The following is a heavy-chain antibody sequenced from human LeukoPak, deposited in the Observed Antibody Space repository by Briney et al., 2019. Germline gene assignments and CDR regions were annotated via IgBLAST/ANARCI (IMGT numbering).Heavy chain of an antibody. CDR2: ISSNGGNT. CDR3: ARIRGGWYFDY. CDR1: GITFGSYS. Sequence: GGSLRLSCAASGITFGSYSMHWVRQAPGKGLEGVSSISSNGGNTYYANSVKGRFIISRDNSKNTLYLQMDSLRAEDMAVYYCARIRGGWYFDYWGQGTLVTVSS. V-gene: IGHV3-64*01. D-gene: IGHD6-19*01. J-gene: IGHJ4*02.